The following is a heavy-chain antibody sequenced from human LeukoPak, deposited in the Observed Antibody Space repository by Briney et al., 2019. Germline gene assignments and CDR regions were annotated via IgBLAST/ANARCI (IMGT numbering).Heavy chain of an antibody. Sequence: PGGSLRLSCAASGFTFSSYWMSWVRQAPGKGLEWVGRINSKIDGGTTDYAAPVKGRFTISRDDSKNTLYLQMNSLKTEDTAVNYCTTDLGYYRSGTCSLDYWGQGTLVTVSS. CDR1: GFTFSSYW. V-gene: IGHV3-15*01. CDR3: TTDLGYYRSGTCSLDY. D-gene: IGHD2-2*01. J-gene: IGHJ4*02. CDR2: INSKIDGGTT.